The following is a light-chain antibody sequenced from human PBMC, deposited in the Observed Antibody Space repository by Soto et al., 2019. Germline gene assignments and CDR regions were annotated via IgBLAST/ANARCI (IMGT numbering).Light chain of an antibody. V-gene: IGLV2-14*01. CDR1: SSDVGRYDY. CDR2: EVS. Sequence: QSVLTQPASVSGSPGQSITISCTGTSSDVGRYDYVSWYQQHPGKAPKLMIYEVSNRPSGVSNRFSGSKSGNTASLTISGLQAEDETDYYCSSVTSTSTLVFGTGTKVTVL. CDR3: SSVTSTSTLV. J-gene: IGLJ1*01.